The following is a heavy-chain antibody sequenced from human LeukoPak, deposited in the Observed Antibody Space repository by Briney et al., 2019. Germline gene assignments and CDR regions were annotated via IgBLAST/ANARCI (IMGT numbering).Heavy chain of an antibody. Sequence: GGSLRLSCATSVFPFIRYAMNGARQAPGKGLDGVSAISDSGKSAYYQDPVKGRFTVSRDKSNNTLFLQMTRLTADDTAVYYCAKHASPLPNVLDIWGQGTKVSVSS. D-gene: IGHD2-15*01. V-gene: IGHV3-23*01. J-gene: IGHJ3*02. CDR1: VFPFIRYA. CDR3: AKHASPLPNVLDI. CDR2: ISDSGKSA.